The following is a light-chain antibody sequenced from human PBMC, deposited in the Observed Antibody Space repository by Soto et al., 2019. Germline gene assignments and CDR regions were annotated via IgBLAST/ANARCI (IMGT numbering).Light chain of an antibody. J-gene: IGKJ1*01. CDR1: QSLSSSY. CDR3: QQYDSSPWT. Sequence: EIVLTQSPGTLSLSPGERATLSCRASQSLSSSYLAWYQQKPGQAPRLLIYGASSRATGIPDRFSGSGSGTDFTLTISRLEPEDFAVYYCQQYDSSPWTFGPGAKVESK. V-gene: IGKV3-20*01. CDR2: GAS.